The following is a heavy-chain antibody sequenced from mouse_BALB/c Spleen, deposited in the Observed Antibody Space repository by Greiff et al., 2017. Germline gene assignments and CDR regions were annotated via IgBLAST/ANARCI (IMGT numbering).Heavy chain of an antibody. CDR2: IRSKSNNYAT. D-gene: IGHD1-1*01. Sequence: EVQLVESGGGLVQPKGSLKLSCAASGFTFNTYAMNWVRQAPGKGLEWVARIRSKSNNYATYYADSVKDRFTISSDDSQSMLYLQMNNLKTEDTAMYYCVRQGYGSPLGYAMDYWGQGTSVTVSA. CDR1: GFTFNTYA. V-gene: IGHV10-1*02. CDR3: VRQGYGSPLGYAMDY. J-gene: IGHJ4*01.